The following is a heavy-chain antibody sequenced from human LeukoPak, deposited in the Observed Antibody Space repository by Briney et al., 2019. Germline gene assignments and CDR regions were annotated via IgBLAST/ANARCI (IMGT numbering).Heavy chain of an antibody. V-gene: IGHV3-21*01. J-gene: IGHJ5*02. CDR1: GFTFSSYS. Sequence: GGSLRLSCAASGFTFSSYSMNWVRQAPGKGLEWVSSISSSSSYIYYADSAKGRFTISRDNAKNSLYLQMNSLRAEDTAVYYCASMITFGGAGFDPWGQGTLVTVSS. D-gene: IGHD3-16*01. CDR3: ASMITFGGAGFDP. CDR2: ISSSSSYI.